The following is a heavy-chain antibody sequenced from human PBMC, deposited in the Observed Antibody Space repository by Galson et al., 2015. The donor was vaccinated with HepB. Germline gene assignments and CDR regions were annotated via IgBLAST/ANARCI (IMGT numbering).Heavy chain of an antibody. V-gene: IGHV1-46*01. CDR2: INPSGGST. Sequence: SVKVSCKASGYTFTSYYMHWVRQAPGQGLEWMGIINPSGGSTSYAQKFQGRVTMTRDTSTSTVYMELSSLRSEDTAVYYCASSGNDYGDRRILDYWGQGTLVTVSS. CDR3: ASSGNDYGDRRILDY. J-gene: IGHJ4*02. CDR1: GYTFTSYY. D-gene: IGHD4-17*01.